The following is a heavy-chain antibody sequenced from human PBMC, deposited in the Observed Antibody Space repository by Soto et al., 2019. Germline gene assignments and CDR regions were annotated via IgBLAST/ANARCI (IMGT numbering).Heavy chain of an antibody. V-gene: IGHV1-69*02. Sequence: SVKVSCKASGGTFSIYTISWVRQAPGQGLEWMGRIIPILGIANYAQKFQGRFTISRDNSENTLFLQMNSLRPEDTAVYYCAKPQEYRGYPTGYWGQGTLVTVSS. D-gene: IGHD5-12*01. J-gene: IGHJ4*02. CDR1: GGTFSIYT. CDR3: AKPQEYRGYPTGY. CDR2: IIPILGIA.